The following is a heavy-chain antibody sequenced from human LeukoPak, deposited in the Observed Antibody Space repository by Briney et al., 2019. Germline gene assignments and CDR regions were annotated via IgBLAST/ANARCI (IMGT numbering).Heavy chain of an antibody. V-gene: IGHV1-69*05. CDR1: GGTFSSYA. Sequence: SVNVSCKASGGTFSSYAISWVRQAPGQGLEWMGGIIPIFGTANYAQKCQGRVTITTDESTSTAYMELRSLRSEDTAVYYCACPTYLYDSSTPFDFWGQGTMVTVSS. J-gene: IGHJ3*01. CDR2: IIPIFGTA. D-gene: IGHD3-22*01. CDR3: ACPTYLYDSSTPFDF.